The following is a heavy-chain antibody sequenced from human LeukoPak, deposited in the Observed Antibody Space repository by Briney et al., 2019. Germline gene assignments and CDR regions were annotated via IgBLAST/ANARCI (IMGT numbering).Heavy chain of an antibody. CDR3: ARGTWDMVPVY. CDR2: IGTAGDT. V-gene: IGHV3-13*01. J-gene: IGHJ4*02. Sequence: GGSLRLSCAASGFTFSSYDMHWVRQATGKGLEWVSAIGTAGDTYYPGSVKGRFTISRENAKNSLYLQMNSLRAGDTAVYYCARGTWDMVPVYWGQGTLVTASS. D-gene: IGHD3-10*01. CDR1: GFTFSSYD.